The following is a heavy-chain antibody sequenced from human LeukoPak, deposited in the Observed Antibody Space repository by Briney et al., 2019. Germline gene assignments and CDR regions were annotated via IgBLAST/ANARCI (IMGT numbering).Heavy chain of an antibody. CDR3: ARAPRPGVDWFDP. V-gene: IGHV4-38-2*02. J-gene: IGHJ5*02. CDR1: GYSISSGYY. D-gene: IGHD2-8*01. Sequence: SETLSLTCTVSGYSISSGYYWGWIRQPPGKGLEWIGSIYHSGSTYYNPSLKSRVTISVDTSKNQFSLKLSSVTAADTAVYYCARAPRPGVDWFDPWGQGTLVIVSS. CDR2: IYHSGST.